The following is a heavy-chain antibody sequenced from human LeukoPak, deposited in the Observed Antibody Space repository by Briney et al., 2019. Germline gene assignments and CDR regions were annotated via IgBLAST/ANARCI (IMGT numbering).Heavy chain of an antibody. CDR3: AREGLDGTTQIYYYGMDV. D-gene: IGHD1-7*01. Sequence: SVKVSCKASGGTFSSYAFSWVRQAPGQGLEWMGRIIPTLGIANYAQTFQDRVTITADKSTSTAYMELSSLRFEDTAVYYCAREGLDGTTQIYYYGMDVWGQGTTVTVSS. CDR2: IIPTLGIA. V-gene: IGHV1-69*04. CDR1: GGTFSSYA. J-gene: IGHJ6*02.